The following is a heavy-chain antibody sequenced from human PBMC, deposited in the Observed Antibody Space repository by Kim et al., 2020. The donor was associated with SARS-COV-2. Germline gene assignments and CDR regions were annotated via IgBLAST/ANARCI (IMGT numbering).Heavy chain of an antibody. J-gene: IGHJ4*02. CDR1: GYTFTSYG. CDR3: ARDLFTGRLGGMASNVDY. Sequence: ASVKVSCKASGYTFTSYGISWVRQAPGQGLEWMGWISAYNGNTNYAQKLQGRVTMTTDTSTSTAYMELRSLRSDDTAVYYCARDLFTGRLGGMASNVDYWGQGTLVTVSS. V-gene: IGHV1-18*01. CDR2: ISAYNGNT. D-gene: IGHD2-21*01.